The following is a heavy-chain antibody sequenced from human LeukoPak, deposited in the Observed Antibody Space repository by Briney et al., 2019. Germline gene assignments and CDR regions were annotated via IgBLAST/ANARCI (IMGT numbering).Heavy chain of an antibody. CDR1: GDSISSSSYY. V-gene: IGHV4-39*01. Sequence: SETLSLTCTVSGDSISSSSYYWGFIRQPPGQGLEWIGSIYYSGSTYYNASFKTRVTISLDTSKNQFSLDLTSVTAADTAVYYCARHIRGMIVVINWFDPWGQGTLVTVSS. D-gene: IGHD3-22*01. J-gene: IGHJ5*02. CDR3: ARHIRGMIVVINWFDP. CDR2: IYYSGST.